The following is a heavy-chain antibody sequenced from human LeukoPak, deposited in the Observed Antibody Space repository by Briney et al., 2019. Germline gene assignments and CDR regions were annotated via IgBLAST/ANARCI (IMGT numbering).Heavy chain of an antibody. CDR1: GFTFSSYA. Sequence: GGSLRLSCAASGFTFSSYAMHWVRQAPGKGLEWVAVISYDGSNKYYADSVKGRFTISRDISKNTLYLQMNSLRAEDTAVYYCARGSDKAWIAAKQLDYWGQGTLVTVSS. CDR2: ISYDGSNK. J-gene: IGHJ4*02. D-gene: IGHD6-13*01. CDR3: ARGSDKAWIAAKQLDY. V-gene: IGHV3-30-3*01.